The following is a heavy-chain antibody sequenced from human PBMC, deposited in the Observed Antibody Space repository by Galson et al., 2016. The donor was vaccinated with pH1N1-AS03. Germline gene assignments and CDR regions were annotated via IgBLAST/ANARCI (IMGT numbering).Heavy chain of an antibody. Sequence: SVKVSCKASGYIFTDFYVHWVRQAPGQGLEWMGWINPENGVTNYAQKFQAWVTMTGDTSISTAYMELHGLKSDDTAVYYCAGDPRGPCSSATCATTYYFGMDVWGQGTTVIVSS. CDR3: AGDPRGPCSSATCATTYYFGMDV. CDR1: GYIFTDFY. V-gene: IGHV1-2*04. CDR2: INPENGVT. J-gene: IGHJ6*02. D-gene: IGHD1-26*01.